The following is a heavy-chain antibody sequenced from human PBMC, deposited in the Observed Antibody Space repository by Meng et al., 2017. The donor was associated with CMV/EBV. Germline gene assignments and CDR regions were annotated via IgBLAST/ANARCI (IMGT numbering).Heavy chain of an antibody. J-gene: IGHJ5*02. CDR3: ARDRGVLRFLEWTHPRVDRGPVWFDP. D-gene: IGHD3-3*01. Sequence: SETLSLTCTVSGGSISSYYWSWIRQPPGKGLEWIGYIYYSGSTNYNPSLKSRVTISVDTSKSQFSLKLSSVTAADTAVYYCARDRGVLRFLEWTHPRVDRGPVWFDPWGQGTLVTVSS. CDR1: GGSISSYY. V-gene: IGHV4-59*01. CDR2: IYYSGST.